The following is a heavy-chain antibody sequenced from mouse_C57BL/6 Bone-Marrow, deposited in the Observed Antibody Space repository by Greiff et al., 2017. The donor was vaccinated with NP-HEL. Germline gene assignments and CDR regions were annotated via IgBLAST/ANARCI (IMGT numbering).Heavy chain of an antibody. CDR2: INPGSGGT. J-gene: IGHJ4*01. V-gene: IGHV1-54*01. Sequence: QVQLQQSGAELVRPGTSVKVSCKASGYAFTNYSLEWVKQRPGQGLEWIGVINPGSGGTNYNEKFKGKATLTADKSSSPAYMQLSSLTSEDPAVDFWAKGGPHITTGVEGYAIEYWGQGTSVTVSS. D-gene: IGHD1-1*01. CDR1: GYAFTNYS. CDR3: AKGGPHITTGVEGYAIEY.